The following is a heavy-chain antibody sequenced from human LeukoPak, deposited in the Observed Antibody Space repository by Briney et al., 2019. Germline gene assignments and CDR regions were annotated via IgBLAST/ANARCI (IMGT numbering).Heavy chain of an antibody. J-gene: IGHJ4*02. V-gene: IGHV1-58*02. CDR2: IVVGSGNA. CDR1: GGTFSSYT. CDR3: AADDLTRAY. Sequence: SVKVSCKASGGTFSSYTISWVRQAPGQGLEWLGWIVVGSGNANYAQKFQDRVIITRDMSTSTAYMEVSSLRSEDTAVYYCAADDLTRAYWGQGTLVTVSS.